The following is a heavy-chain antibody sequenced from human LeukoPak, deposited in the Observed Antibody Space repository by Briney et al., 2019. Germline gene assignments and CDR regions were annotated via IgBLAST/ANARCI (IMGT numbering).Heavy chain of an antibody. D-gene: IGHD5-18*01. Sequence: ASVKVSCKASGYTFTGYYMHWVRQAPGQGLEWMGWINPNSGGTNYAQKFQGRVTMTRDTSISTAYMELSRLRSDDTAVYYCARPDTAIVINHYYYYYGMDVWGQGTTVTVSS. CDR2: INPNSGGT. CDR1: GYTFTGYY. CDR3: ARPDTAIVINHYYYYYGMDV. J-gene: IGHJ6*02. V-gene: IGHV1-2*02.